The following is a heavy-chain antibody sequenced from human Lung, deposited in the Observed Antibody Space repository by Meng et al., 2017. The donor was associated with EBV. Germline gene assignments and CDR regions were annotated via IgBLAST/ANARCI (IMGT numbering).Heavy chain of an antibody. J-gene: IGHJ2*01. Sequence: QLQLQQSGPGLVNPSKPLSLPCVTSGDIVSSSMAAWTWIRQSPSRVLEWLGRTYYRSKWYNDYAVFVKSRITINPDTSKNQFSLQLNSVTPEDTAVYYCARGATSVFDLWGRGTLVTVSS. V-gene: IGHV6-1*01. CDR1: GDIVSSSMAA. CDR2: TYYRSKWYN. CDR3: ARGATSVFDL.